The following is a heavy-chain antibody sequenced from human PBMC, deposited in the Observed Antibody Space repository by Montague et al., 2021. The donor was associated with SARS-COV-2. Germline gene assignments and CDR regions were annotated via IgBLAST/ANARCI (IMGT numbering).Heavy chain of an antibody. Sequence: SETLSLTCTVSGGSISSSNYYWDWIRQPPGKGLEWIGSIYDSGSTYYNPSLKSRVTISVDTSKNHFSLKLSSVTAADTAVYCCARRGRKLLPVATTIGGFDFWGQGTMVTVSS. CDR2: IYDSGST. D-gene: IGHD1-26*01. CDR1: GGSISSSNYY. V-gene: IGHV4-39*02. CDR3: ARRGRKLLPVATTIGGFDF. J-gene: IGHJ3*01.